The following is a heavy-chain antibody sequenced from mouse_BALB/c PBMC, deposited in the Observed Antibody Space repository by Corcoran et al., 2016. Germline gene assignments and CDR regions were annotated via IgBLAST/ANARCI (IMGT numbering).Heavy chain of an antibody. J-gene: IGHJ4*01. CDR1: GYTFTSYV. V-gene: IGHV1S136*01. CDR3: ARLYPGIAMDY. Sequence: EVQLQQSGPELVKPGASVKMSCKASGYTFTSYVMHWVKQKPGQGREWIGYINPYNDGTKYNEKFKGKATLTSDKSSNTAYMELSSLTSEDSAVYYCARLYPGIAMDYWGQGTSVTVSS. CDR2: INPYNDGT.